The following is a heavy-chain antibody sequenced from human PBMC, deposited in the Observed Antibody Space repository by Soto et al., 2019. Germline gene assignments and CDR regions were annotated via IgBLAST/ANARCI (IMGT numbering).Heavy chain of an antibody. Sequence: ASVKVSCKASGYTFTGYYMHWVRQAPGQGLEWMGWINPNSGGTNYAQKFQGWVTMTRDTSISTAYMELSRLRSDDTAVYYCARDSLSSGWPFGSRYGMDVWGQGTTVTVS. V-gene: IGHV1-2*04. CDR2: INPNSGGT. CDR1: GYTFTGYY. J-gene: IGHJ6*02. D-gene: IGHD6-19*01. CDR3: ARDSLSSGWPFGSRYGMDV.